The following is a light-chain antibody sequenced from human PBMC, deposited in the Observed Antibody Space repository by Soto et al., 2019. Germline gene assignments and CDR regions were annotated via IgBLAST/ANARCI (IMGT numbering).Light chain of an antibody. Sequence: SSNLTHPPSLSGAPGQTARITCGGNSIGSKSVHWYKKKPGQAPVIVVYDDRDRPPGIPERFSGSNSGNTDTLTISRVEDGDEADYDCNLWDSGRXNYVVGSGTTV. V-gene: IGLV3-21*02. J-gene: IGLJ1*01. CDR2: DDR. CDR1: SIGSKS. CDR3: NLWDSGRXNYV.